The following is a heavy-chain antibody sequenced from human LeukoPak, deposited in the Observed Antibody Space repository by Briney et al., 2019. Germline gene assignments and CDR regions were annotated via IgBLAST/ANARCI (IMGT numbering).Heavy chain of an antibody. D-gene: IGHD2-21*01. Sequence: GGSLRLSCAASGFTFSSYWMHWVRQAPGKGLVWVSRINTDGSSTSYADSVKGRFTISRDNAKNTLYLQMNSLRAEDTAVYYCARDGITPPGIFNFDYWGQGTLVTVSS. V-gene: IGHV3-74*01. CDR2: INTDGSST. J-gene: IGHJ4*02. CDR1: GFTFSSYW. CDR3: ARDGITPPGIFNFDY.